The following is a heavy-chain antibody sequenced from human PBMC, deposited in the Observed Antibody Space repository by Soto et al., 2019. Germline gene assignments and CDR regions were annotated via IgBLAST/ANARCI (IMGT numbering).Heavy chain of an antibody. V-gene: IGHV1-8*01. CDR1: GYMFSNYD. Sequence: ASVKVSCKASGYMFSNYDIIWVRQATGQGLEWMGWMNPDSDKTDYAQKFQGRVTMTGNTSISTAYMELTALTYEDTAIYYCARPGARYCGGDCYSSHWGQGILVTVSS. CDR3: ARPGARYCGGDCYSSH. CDR2: MNPDSDKT. D-gene: IGHD2-21*02. J-gene: IGHJ4*02.